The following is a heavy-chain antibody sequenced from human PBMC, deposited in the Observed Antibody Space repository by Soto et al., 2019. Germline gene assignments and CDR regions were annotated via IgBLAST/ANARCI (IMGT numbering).Heavy chain of an antibody. D-gene: IGHD5-18*01. Sequence: EVQLVESGGGLVQPGGSLGLSCAASGFTFSTYWMNWVRQAPGKGLEWVANIKQDGSEKYYVDSVRGRFTISRANAKNALYLQMNSLRVEDTAVYYCARGDTPMITGMDAFDIWGQGTMVTVSS. CDR3: ARGDTPMITGMDAFDI. J-gene: IGHJ3*02. V-gene: IGHV3-7*01. CDR1: GFTFSTYW. CDR2: IKQDGSEK.